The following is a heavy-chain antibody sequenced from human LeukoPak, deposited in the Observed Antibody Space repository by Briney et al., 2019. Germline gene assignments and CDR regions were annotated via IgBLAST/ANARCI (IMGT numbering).Heavy chain of an antibody. CDR3: ARRGYHDYSGFDY. D-gene: IGHD3-3*01. CDR2: INWNGGST. CDR1: GFTFDDYG. Sequence: GGSLRLSCAASGFTFDDYGMSWVRQAPGKGLEWVSGINWNGGSTGYADSVKGRFTISRDNAKKSLYLQMKSLRAEDTAIYYCARRGYHDYSGFDYWGQGTLVTVSS. J-gene: IGHJ4*02. V-gene: IGHV3-20*04.